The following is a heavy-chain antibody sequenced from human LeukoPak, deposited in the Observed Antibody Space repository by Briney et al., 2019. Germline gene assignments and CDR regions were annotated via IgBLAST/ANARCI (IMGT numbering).Heavy chain of an antibody. D-gene: IGHD6-13*01. CDR3: ARGWSGYSSSWWEVYYYYYMDV. Sequence: PSETLSLTCTVSGGSISSSNYYWGWIRQPPGKGLEWIGEINHSGSTNYNPSLKSRVTISVDTSKNQFSLKLSSVTAADTAVYYCARGWSGYSSSWWEVYYYYYMDVWGKGTTATVSS. CDR1: GGSISSSNYY. V-gene: IGHV4-39*07. J-gene: IGHJ6*03. CDR2: INHSGST.